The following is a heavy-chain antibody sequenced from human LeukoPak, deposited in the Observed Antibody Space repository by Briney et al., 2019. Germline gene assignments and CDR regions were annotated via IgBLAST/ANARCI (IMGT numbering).Heavy chain of an antibody. CDR3: ARGHTAVTRHFDF. D-gene: IGHD4-17*01. CDR2: ISSGSSAI. CDR1: GFTFTTYS. V-gene: IGHV3-21*01. J-gene: IGHJ4*02. Sequence: GGALRLSCEASGFTFTTYSMTWVRQAPGKGLEWVSIISSGSSAIFSADALKGRFTISRDDAKNLLYLDMNSLRAEDTAVYYCARGHTAVTRHFDFWGQGTLVTVSS.